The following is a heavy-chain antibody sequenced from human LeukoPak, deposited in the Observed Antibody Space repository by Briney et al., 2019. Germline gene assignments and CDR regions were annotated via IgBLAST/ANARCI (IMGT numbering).Heavy chain of an antibody. CDR1: EFTFSSYS. CDR2: ISSSGNTI. CDR3: ASVDSSGYDASDI. Sequence: GGSLRLSCAASEFTFSSYSMSWVRQAPGKGLEWVSYISSSGNTIYYADSVKGRFTISRDNAKNSLYLQMNSLRAEDTAVYYCASVDSSGYDASDIWGQGTMVTVSS. V-gene: IGHV3-48*04. J-gene: IGHJ3*02. D-gene: IGHD3-22*01.